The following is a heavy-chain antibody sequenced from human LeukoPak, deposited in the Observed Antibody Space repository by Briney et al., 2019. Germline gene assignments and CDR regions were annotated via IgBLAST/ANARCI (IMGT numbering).Heavy chain of an antibody. CDR1: GGSFSGYY. CDR3: ARGDSYGDRPFDY. D-gene: IGHD5-18*01. CDR2: INHSGST. V-gene: IGHV4-34*01. J-gene: IGHJ4*02. Sequence: SETLSLTCAVYGGSFSGYYWSWIRQPPGKGLEWIGEINHSGSTNYNPSLKSRVTISVDTSQNQCSMKLSSVTAANTALYYCARGDSYGDRPFDYWGQGTLVTVSS.